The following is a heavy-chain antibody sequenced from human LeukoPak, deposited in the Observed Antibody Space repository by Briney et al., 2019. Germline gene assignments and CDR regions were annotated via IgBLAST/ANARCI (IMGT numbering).Heavy chain of an antibody. V-gene: IGHV1-46*01. CDR2: INPSGGST. Sequence: ASVKVSCKASGYTFTNYYMHWVRQAPGQGLEWMGIINPSGGSTSYAQKFQGRVTMTRDMSTSTVYMELSSLRSEDTAVYYCARERTLHYFDYWGQGTLVTVSS. CDR3: ARERTLHYFDY. J-gene: IGHJ4*02. CDR1: GYTFTNYY.